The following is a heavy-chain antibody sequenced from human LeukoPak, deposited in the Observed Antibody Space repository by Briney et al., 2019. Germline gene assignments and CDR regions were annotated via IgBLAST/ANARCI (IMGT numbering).Heavy chain of an antibody. J-gene: IGHJ4*02. CDR3: ATFGSVAALDL. V-gene: IGHV3-7*01. D-gene: IGHD6-19*01. CDR1: GFSFNAYW. CDR2: INPAGSET. Sequence: PGGSLRLSCAASGFSFNAYWMAWVRQAPGTGLEWVANINPAGSETFHVDPVKGRFSISRDHAKNLVYLQMNSLRAEDTAVYYCATFGSVAALDLWGQGTLVTVSS.